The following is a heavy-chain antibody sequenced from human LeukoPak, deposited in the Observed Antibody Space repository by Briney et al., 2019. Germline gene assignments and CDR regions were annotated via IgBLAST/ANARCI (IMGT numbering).Heavy chain of an antibody. J-gene: IGHJ4*02. V-gene: IGHV4-34*01. D-gene: IGHD6-13*01. Sequence: SETPSPTLAVHCWSLRGLYWGWIRQPPGKGPGWIGEINHSGSTNYNPSLKSRVTISVDTSKNQFSLNLSSVTAADTAVYYCARGPLAAAELDYWGQGTLATVSS. CDR2: INHSGST. CDR3: ARGPLAAAELDY. CDR1: CWSLRGLY.